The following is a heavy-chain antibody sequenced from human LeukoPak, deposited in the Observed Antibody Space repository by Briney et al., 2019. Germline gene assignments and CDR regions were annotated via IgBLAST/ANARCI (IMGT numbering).Heavy chain of an antibody. CDR1: GGTFSSYA. D-gene: IGHD3-22*01. CDR3: ARDYYDSSGYYAGEVYYGMDV. V-gene: IGHV1-69*04. Sequence: SVKVSCKASGGTFSSYAISWVRQAPGQGLEWMGRIIPILGIANYAQKFQGRVTITADKSTSTAYMELSSLRSEDTAVYYCARDYYDSSGYYAGEVYYGMDVWGQGTTVTVSS. CDR2: IIPILGIA. J-gene: IGHJ6*02.